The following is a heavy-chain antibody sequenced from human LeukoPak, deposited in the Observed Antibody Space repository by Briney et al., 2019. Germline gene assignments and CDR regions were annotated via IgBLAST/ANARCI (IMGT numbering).Heavy chain of an antibody. V-gene: IGHV3-23*03. J-gene: IGHJ3*02. CDR2: IYSGGRT. D-gene: IGHD3-9*01. Sequence: GGSLRLSCTTSGFTFSDYALTWVRQAPGKGLEWVSIIYSGGRTYYADSAKGRFTISRDIFKNTVYLQMNSLRAEDTAVYYCAKDLSRYFDWSPDAFDIWGQGTRVTVSS. CDR1: GFTFSDYA. CDR3: AKDLSRYFDWSPDAFDI.